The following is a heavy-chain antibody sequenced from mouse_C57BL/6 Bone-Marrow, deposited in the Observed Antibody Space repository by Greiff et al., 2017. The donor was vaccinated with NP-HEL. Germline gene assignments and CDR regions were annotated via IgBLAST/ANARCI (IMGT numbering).Heavy chain of an antibody. CDR2: IYPRSGNT. V-gene: IGHV1-81*01. J-gene: IGHJ3*01. D-gene: IGHD1-1*01. CDR3: ARDPYYGSPFAY. Sequence: QVQLQQSGAELARPGASVKLSCKASGYTFTSYGISWVKQRTGQGLEWIGEIYPRSGNTYYNEKFKGKATLTADKSSSTAYMELRSLTSEDSAVYFCARDPYYGSPFAYWGQGTLVTVSA. CDR1: GYTFTSYG.